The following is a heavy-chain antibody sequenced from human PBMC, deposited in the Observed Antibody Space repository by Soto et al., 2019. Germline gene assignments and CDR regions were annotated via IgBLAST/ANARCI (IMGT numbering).Heavy chain of an antibody. CDR2: IYYSGGT. J-gene: IGHJ6*03. D-gene: IGHD2-2*01. CDR1: GGSISSYY. Sequence: ASETLSLTWTVSGGSISSYYWSWIRQPPGKGLEWIGYIYYSGGTKYNPSLKSRVTISVDTSKNQFSLKLSSVTAADTAVYYCARSSLGYCSSTSCRYYYYMYVWGKGTTVTVSS. CDR3: ARSSLGYCSSTSCRYYYYMYV. V-gene: IGHV4-59*01.